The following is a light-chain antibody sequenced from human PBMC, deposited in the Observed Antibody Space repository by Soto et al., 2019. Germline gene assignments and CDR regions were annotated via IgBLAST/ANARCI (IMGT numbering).Light chain of an antibody. CDR3: QHYNSYSEA. J-gene: IGKJ1*01. CDR2: DAS. Sequence: ELTQSPGTLSLSPGERATLSCRASQNVRNNYLGWYQQKPGQAPRLLIYDASNRATGIPARFSGSGSGTEFTLTISSLQPDDFATYYCQHYNSYSEAFGQGTKVDI. CDR1: QNVRNNY. V-gene: IGKV3-20*01.